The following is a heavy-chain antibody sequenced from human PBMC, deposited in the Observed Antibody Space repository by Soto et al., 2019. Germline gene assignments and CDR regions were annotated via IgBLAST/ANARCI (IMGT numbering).Heavy chain of an antibody. V-gene: IGHV1-18*01. CDR3: ARSGRSCYSWVCWFDP. CDR2: ISAYNGNT. Sequence: QVQLVQSGAEVKMPGASVKVSCKASGYTFTSYGISWVRQAPGQGLEWMGWISAYNGNTNYAQKLQGRVTMTTDRSTSTAYMELRSLRSDDTAVYYCARSGRSCYSWVCWFDPWGQGTLVTVSS. D-gene: IGHD2-15*01. J-gene: IGHJ5*02. CDR1: GYTFTSYG.